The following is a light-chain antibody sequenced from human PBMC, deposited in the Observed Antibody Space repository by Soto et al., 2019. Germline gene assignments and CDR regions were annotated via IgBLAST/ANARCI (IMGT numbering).Light chain of an antibody. CDR3: QQANSFPIT. CDR1: QDISSW. CDR2: ATS. J-gene: IGKJ5*01. Sequence: DIQMTQSPSSVSASVGDRVTITCRASQDISSWLAWYQQKPGKAPKLLIYATSSLQSGVPSRFSGSGSGTDFTLTISSLQPEDFATYYCQQANSFPITFGQVTRLEIK. V-gene: IGKV1-12*01.